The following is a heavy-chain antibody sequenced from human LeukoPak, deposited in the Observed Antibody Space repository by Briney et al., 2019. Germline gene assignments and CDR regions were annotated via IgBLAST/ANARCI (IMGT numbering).Heavy chain of an antibody. CDR2: ISGSGSGGNT. J-gene: IGHJ4*02. CDR1: GFTFSNYA. D-gene: IGHD2-15*01. CDR3: AKSGLNRFDY. Sequence: GGSLRLSCAASGFTFSNYAMSWVRQAPGKGLEWVSNISGSGSGGNTYYADSVKGRSTISRDSSKNTLYLQMNSLRAEDTAVYYCAKSGLNRFDYWGQGTLVTVSS. V-gene: IGHV3-23*01.